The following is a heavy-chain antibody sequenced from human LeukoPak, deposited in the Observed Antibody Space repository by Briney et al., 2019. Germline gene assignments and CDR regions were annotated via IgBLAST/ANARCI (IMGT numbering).Heavy chain of an antibody. Sequence: SETLSLTCAVSGASISSSNYYWGWVRQSPGKGLEWIGNIYSSGSTYYNASLKSRVTMYIDTSKNQFSLKLSSVTAADTAMYYCAKSNGYGLIDYWGQGTLVTVSS. V-gene: IGHV4-39*01. D-gene: IGHD5-12*01. CDR3: AKSNGYGLIDY. CDR1: GASISSSNYY. CDR2: IYSSGST. J-gene: IGHJ4*02.